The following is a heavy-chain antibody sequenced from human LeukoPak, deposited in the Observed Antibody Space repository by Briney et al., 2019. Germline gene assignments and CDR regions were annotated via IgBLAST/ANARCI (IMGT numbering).Heavy chain of an antibody. Sequence: AASVKVSCKVSGYTLTELSMHWVRQAPGKGLEWMGGFDPEDGETIYAQKFQGRVTMTEDTSTDTAYMELSSLRSEDTAVYYCARDLDYYGSGSFFNIWGQGTMVTVSS. CDR1: GYTLTELS. J-gene: IGHJ3*02. V-gene: IGHV1-24*01. CDR3: ARDLDYYGSGSFFNI. D-gene: IGHD3-10*01. CDR2: FDPEDGET.